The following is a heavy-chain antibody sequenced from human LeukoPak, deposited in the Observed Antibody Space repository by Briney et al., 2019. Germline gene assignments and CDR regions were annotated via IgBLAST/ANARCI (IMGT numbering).Heavy chain of an antibody. CDR3: AREGDSSSVGWFDP. J-gene: IGHJ5*02. CDR2: INPNNGGR. V-gene: IGHV1-2*02. CDR1: GYTFTAYY. Sequence: ASVKVSCKTSGYTFTAYYMHWVRQAPGQGLEYMGWINPNNGGRQFAQKFQGRVTMTRDTSISTAHLDLTSLTADDTAVYYCAREGDSSSVGWFDPWGQGTLVTVSS. D-gene: IGHD6-13*01.